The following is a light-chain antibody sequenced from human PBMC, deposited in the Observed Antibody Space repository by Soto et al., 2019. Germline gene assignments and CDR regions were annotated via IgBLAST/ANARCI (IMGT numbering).Light chain of an antibody. V-gene: IGKV3-15*01. CDR1: QSVSTN. Sequence: EIVMTQSPATLSVSPGERATLSCRASQSVSTNLAWYQQKPGQAPRLLIYRASTRATGIPARFSGGGSGTEFTLTLSSLQSEDFAVYICQQYNNWPPRWTFGQGTKVEIK. CDR3: QQYNNWPPRWT. J-gene: IGKJ1*01. CDR2: RAS.